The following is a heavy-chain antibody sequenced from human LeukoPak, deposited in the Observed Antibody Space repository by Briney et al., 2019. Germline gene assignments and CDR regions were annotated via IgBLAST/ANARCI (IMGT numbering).Heavy chain of an antibody. V-gene: IGHV3-7*01. Sequence: GGSLRLSCAASGFTFGSKWMSWIRQGRGKGLEWVAHISPDGGRTYYVDSVKGRFTISRDNAERSVDLQTTSLRVEDTAVYYRASWGIPGGRWGQGTLVIVSS. D-gene: IGHD6-13*01. J-gene: IGHJ4*02. CDR2: ISPDGGRT. CDR1: GFTFGSKW. CDR3: ASWGIPGGR.